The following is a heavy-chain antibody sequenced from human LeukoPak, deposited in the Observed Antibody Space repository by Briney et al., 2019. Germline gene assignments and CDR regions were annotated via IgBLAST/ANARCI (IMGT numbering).Heavy chain of an antibody. CDR1: EYSFSTHW. J-gene: IGHJ4*02. Sequence: GESLKISCKGSEYSFSTHWIGWVRQMPGKGLEWMGIIYPGDSDTRYTPSFQGQVTMSADESINTAYLQWSSLKASDTAMYYCARRQGCSSTSCPPDYWGQGTLVTVSP. D-gene: IGHD2-2*01. V-gene: IGHV5-51*01. CDR3: ARRQGCSSTSCPPDY. CDR2: IYPGDSDT.